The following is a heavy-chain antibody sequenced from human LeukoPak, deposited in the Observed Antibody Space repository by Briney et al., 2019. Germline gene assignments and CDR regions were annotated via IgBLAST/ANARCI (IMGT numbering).Heavy chain of an antibody. Sequence: PGGSLRLSCAASGFTFSSYAMSWVRQAPGKGLEWVSGFSVSDNTTYYADSVKGRFTMSRDNSKNTLYLQMNSLRAEDTAVYYCAKSPPLIVVVTRPPDNDYWGQGTLVTVSS. CDR1: GFTFSSYA. CDR2: FSVSDNTT. D-gene: IGHD3-22*01. V-gene: IGHV3-23*01. J-gene: IGHJ4*02. CDR3: AKSPPLIVVVTRPPDNDY.